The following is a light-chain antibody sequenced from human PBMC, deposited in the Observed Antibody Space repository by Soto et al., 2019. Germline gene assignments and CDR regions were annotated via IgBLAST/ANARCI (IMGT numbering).Light chain of an antibody. CDR2: AAS. Sequence: DIQITQSPSSLSASVGDRGTITCRASQSISSYLNWYQQKPGKAPKFLIYAASSLQSGVPSRFSGSGSGTDFTLTISSLQPEAFATYYCQQSYNTPLTFGPGTKVDIK. CDR1: QSISSY. J-gene: IGKJ3*01. V-gene: IGKV1-39*01. CDR3: QQSYNTPLT.